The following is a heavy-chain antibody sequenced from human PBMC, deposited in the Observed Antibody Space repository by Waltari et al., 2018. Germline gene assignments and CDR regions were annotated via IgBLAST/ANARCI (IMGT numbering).Heavy chain of an antibody. CDR1: GDSLFTTSVA. J-gene: IGHJ3*02. Sequence: TLSLTCSVSGDSLFTTSVAWNWIRQSPSRGLEWLGRTYYRSQWRIEYALSVKGRITVNPDTSKNHFSLQLDSVTPDDTAVYYCARGKFTAFDIWGQGTMVTVSP. CDR3: ARGKFTAFDI. V-gene: IGHV6-1*01. CDR2: TYYRSQWRI.